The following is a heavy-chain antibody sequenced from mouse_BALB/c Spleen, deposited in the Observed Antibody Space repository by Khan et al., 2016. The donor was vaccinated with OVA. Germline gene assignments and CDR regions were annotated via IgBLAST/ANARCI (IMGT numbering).Heavy chain of an antibody. Sequence: VQLKESGPELVKPGASVKVSCKASGFSFTDYNMYWIKQSHGQSLEWIGNIDPYNSITTYSQKFKGKATLTVDKSSSTAFMHLTSLTSEDSAVYSGARGGEVRRCYFALDCRGQGTSVTVSS. CDR1: GFSFTDYN. D-gene: IGHD2-14*01. CDR3: ARGGEVRRCYFALDC. J-gene: IGHJ4*01. V-gene: IGHV1S135*01. CDR2: IDPYNSIT.